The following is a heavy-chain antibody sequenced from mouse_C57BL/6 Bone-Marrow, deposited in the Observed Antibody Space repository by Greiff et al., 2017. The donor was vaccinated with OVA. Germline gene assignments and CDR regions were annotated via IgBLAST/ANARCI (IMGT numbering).Heavy chain of an antibody. J-gene: IGHJ2*01. Sequence: VQLQQPGAELVRPGTSVKLSCKASGYTFTSYWMHWVKQRPGQGLEWIGVIDPSDSYTNYNQKFKGKATLTVDTSSSTAYMQLSSLTSEDSAVYYCARSEVTSSFDYWGQGTTLTVSS. CDR3: ARSEVTSSFDY. CDR1: GYTFTSYW. V-gene: IGHV1-59*01. CDR2: IDPSDSYT. D-gene: IGHD2-2*01.